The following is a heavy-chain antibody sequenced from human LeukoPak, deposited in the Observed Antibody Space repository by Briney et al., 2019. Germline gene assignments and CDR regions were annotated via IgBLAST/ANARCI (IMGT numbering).Heavy chain of an antibody. CDR2: IYHSGTT. CDR1: GYSISSNYY. V-gene: IGHV4-38-2*02. J-gene: IGHJ4*02. Sequence: SETLSLTCTVSGYSISSNYYWGWIRQPPGKGLEWIGSIYHSGTTYYNPSRKSRVTISVDTSKNQFSLNLSSVTAADTAVYYCVRFYFVSGTYYPPGYWGQGALVTVSS. D-gene: IGHD3-10*01. CDR3: VRFYFVSGTYYPPGY.